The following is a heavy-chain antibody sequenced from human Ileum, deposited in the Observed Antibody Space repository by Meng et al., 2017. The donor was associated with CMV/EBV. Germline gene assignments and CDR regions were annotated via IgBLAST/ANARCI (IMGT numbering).Heavy chain of an antibody. J-gene: IGHJ4*02. V-gene: IGHV4-30-4*08. CDR3: ARASYYDSSYFDN. CDR2: IHYSGST. CDR1: GDSISSSDYY. D-gene: IGHD3-22*01. Sequence: HVQLKEPGPGLVKPYQTLSLTCPGSGDSISSSDYYWSWIRQPPGKGLEWIGYIHYSGSTYYNPSLKSRVTISEDTSKNQFSLKLNSVTAADTAVYYCARASYYDSSYFDNWGQGTLVTVSS.